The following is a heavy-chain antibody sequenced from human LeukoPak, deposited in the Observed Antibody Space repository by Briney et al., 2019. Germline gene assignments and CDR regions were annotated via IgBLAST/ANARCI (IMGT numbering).Heavy chain of an antibody. CDR1: GFSFSSYG. D-gene: IGHD2-15*01. V-gene: IGHV3-33*01. CDR3: ARDLCSGGSCRYADY. J-gene: IGHJ4*02. Sequence: PGGSLRLSCAASGFSFSSYGMHWVRQAPGKGLEWVAVIWNDASHDNYVDSVRGRFTISRDNSKNTLYLQMNSLRAEDTAVYYCARDLCSGGSCRYADYWGQGTLVTVSS. CDR2: IWNDASHD.